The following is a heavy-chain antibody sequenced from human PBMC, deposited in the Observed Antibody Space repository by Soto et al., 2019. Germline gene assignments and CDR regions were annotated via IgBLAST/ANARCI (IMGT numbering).Heavy chain of an antibody. D-gene: IGHD2-8*01. Sequence: EVQLLESGGGLVQPGGSLRLSCAASGFTFSSYAMSWVRQAPGKGLEWVSAISGSGGSTYYADSVQGRFTISRDNSKNTLYLQMTSLRAEDTAVYYCAKDLEVYAIHGGGYYFDYWGQGTLVTVSS. J-gene: IGHJ4*02. CDR1: GFTFSSYA. CDR3: AKDLEVYAIHGGGYYFDY. CDR2: ISGSGGST. V-gene: IGHV3-23*01.